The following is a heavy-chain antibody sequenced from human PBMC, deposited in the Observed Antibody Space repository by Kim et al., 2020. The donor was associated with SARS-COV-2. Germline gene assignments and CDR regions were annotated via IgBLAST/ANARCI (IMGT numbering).Heavy chain of an antibody. CDR2: IIPIFGTA. V-gene: IGHV1-69*13. Sequence: SVKVSCKASGGTFSSYAISWVRQAPGQGLEWMGGIIPIFGTANYAQKFQGRVTITADESTSTAYMELSSLRSEDTAVYYCARDHLSWAAAGGNWFDPWGQGTLVTVSS. D-gene: IGHD6-13*01. J-gene: IGHJ5*02. CDR3: ARDHLSWAAAGGNWFDP. CDR1: GGTFSSYA.